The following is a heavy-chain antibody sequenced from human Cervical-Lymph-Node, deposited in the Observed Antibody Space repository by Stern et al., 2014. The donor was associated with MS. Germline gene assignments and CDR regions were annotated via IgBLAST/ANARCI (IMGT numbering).Heavy chain of an antibody. J-gene: IGHJ4*02. V-gene: IGHV1-2*06. Sequence: VQLLESGAEVKKPGASVKVSCKASGFTFASYYMHWVRQAPGQGLEWMGRIDPNNGGTNSAQKFQGRVTMTRATSIRTAYLELSRLRSDDTAVYYCARGPPGGDYFDYWGQGTLVTVSS. CDR1: GFTFASYY. CDR3: ARGPPGGDYFDY. CDR2: IDPNNGGT. D-gene: IGHD2-2*01.